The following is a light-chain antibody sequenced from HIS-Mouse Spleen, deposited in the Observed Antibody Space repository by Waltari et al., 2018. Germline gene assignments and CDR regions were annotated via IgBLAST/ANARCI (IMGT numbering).Light chain of an antibody. J-gene: IGLJ2*01. Sequence: SYELTQPPSVSVSHGQTARITCSGDALPKKYAYWDQQQSGQAPVLVIYEDSKRPSGIPERFSGSSSGTMATLTISGAQVEDEADYYCYSTDSSGNHRVFGGGTKLTVL. CDR3: YSTDSSGNHRV. V-gene: IGLV3-10*01. CDR1: ALPKKY. CDR2: EDS.